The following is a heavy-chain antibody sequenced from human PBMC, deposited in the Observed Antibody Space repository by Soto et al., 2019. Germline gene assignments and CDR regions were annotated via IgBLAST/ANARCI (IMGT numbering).Heavy chain of an antibody. D-gene: IGHD2-15*01. Sequence: PGGSLRLSCRASGFTFGNYAMAWVRQAPGKGLEWVSGISASGGRTYYADSAKGRFTISRDNSNNTPYLQMSSLRAEDTAVYYCAKDLEVLSARFESWGQGALVTVSS. CDR2: ISASGGRT. CDR3: AKDLEVLSARFES. CDR1: GFTFGNYA. V-gene: IGHV3-23*01. J-gene: IGHJ4*02.